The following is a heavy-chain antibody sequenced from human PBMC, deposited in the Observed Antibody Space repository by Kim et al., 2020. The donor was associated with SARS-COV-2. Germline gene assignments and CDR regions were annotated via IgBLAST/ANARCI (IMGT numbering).Heavy chain of an antibody. CDR3: ALEVEWERAHAPYYYYGMDV. CDR1: GGTFSSYA. J-gene: IGHJ6*02. D-gene: IGHD1-26*01. CDR2: IIPIFGTA. V-gene: IGHV1-69*13. Sequence: SVKVSCKASGGTFSSYAISWVRQAPGQGLEWMGGIIPIFGTADYAQKFQGRVTITADESTSTAYMELSSLRSEDTAVYYCALEVEWERAHAPYYYYGMDVWGQGATVTVSS.